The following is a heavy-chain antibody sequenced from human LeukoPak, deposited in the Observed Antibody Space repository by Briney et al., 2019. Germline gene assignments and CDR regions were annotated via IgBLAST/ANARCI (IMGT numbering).Heavy chain of an antibody. D-gene: IGHD1-26*01. Sequence: GESLRLSCAVSGFIVNTYYMSWVRQAPGKGLEWVSIIYSDGSTYYADSVKGRFTISRDTSKNTLFLQMNSLRAEDTAVYYCARIYSGSHYSWGQGTLVTISS. CDR1: GFIVNTYY. CDR3: ARIYSGSHYS. V-gene: IGHV3-53*01. CDR2: IYSDGST. J-gene: IGHJ4*02.